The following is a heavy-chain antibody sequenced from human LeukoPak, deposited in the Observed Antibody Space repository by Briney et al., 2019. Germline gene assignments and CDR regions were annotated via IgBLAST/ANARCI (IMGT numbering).Heavy chain of an antibody. CDR3: ARDLNWGFDY. Sequence: GGTLRLSCAASGFTFSDYSMNWVRQAPGKGLEWVSNIRGSGEGLGSGVYYADSVKGRFTISRDNAKNSLYLQMNSLSAEDTAFYYCARDLNWGFDYWGQGALVTVSS. J-gene: IGHJ4*02. CDR2: IRGSGEGLGSGV. D-gene: IGHD7-27*01. CDR1: GFTFSDYS. V-gene: IGHV3-48*04.